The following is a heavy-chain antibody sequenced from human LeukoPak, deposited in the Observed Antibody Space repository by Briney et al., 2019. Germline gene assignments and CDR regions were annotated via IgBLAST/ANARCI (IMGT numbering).Heavy chain of an antibody. J-gene: IGHJ4*02. CDR2: ISNSSSYI. D-gene: IGHD6-6*01. CDR3: AKGSRSNGYYIDY. V-gene: IGHV3-21*04. CDR1: GFTFSSYS. Sequence: PGGSLRLSCAASGFTFSSYSMNWVRQAPGKGLEWVSSISNSSSYIYYADSVKGRFTISRDNSKNTGYLQLNSLRAEDTAIYYCAKGSRSNGYYIDYWGQGTLVTVSS.